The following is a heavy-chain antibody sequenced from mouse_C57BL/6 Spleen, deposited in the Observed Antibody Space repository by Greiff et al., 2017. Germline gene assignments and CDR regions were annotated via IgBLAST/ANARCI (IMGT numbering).Heavy chain of an antibody. J-gene: IGHJ1*03. CDR3: ARALCYGSSYLYFDV. CDR2: IWTGGGT. Sequence: VQLVESGPGLVAPSQSLYITCTVSGFSLTSYAISWVRQPPGKGLEWLGVIWTGGGTNYNSALKSRLSISKDNSKSQVYLKMNSLQTDDTARYYCARALCYGSSYLYFDVWGTGTTVTVSS. CDR1: GFSLTSYA. D-gene: IGHD1-1*01. V-gene: IGHV2-9-1*01.